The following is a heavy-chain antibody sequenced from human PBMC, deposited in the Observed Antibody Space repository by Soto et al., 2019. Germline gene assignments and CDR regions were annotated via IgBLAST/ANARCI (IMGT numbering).Heavy chain of an antibody. Sequence: GASVKVSCKASGGTFSSYAISWVRQAPEQGLEWMGGIIPIFGTANYAQKFQGRITMTRNTSISTAYMELSSLRSEDTAVYYCTRGAVFDIWGQGTMATFSS. V-gene: IGHV1-69*05. CDR1: GGTFSSYA. CDR3: TRGAVFDI. CDR2: IIPIFGTA. J-gene: IGHJ3*02.